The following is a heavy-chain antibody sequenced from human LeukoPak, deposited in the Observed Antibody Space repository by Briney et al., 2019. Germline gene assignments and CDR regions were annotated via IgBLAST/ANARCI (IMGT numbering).Heavy chain of an antibody. CDR2: ISAYNGNT. CDR1: GYTFTSYG. D-gene: IGHD4-11*01. J-gene: IGHJ4*02. CDR3: ARIPGQPQVTLKLDN. V-gene: IGHV1-18*01. Sequence: GASVKVSCKAAGYTFTSYGISWVRQAPGQGLEWMGRISAYNGNTNYAQKLQGRVTMTTDTSTSTAYMELRSLRSDDTAAYYCARIPGQPQVTLKLDNWGQGTLVTVSS.